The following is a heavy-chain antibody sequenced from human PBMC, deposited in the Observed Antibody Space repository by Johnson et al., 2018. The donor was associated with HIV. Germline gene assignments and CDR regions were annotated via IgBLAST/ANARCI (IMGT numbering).Heavy chain of an antibody. D-gene: IGHD6-13*01. CDR1: VFTFSSYA. Sequence: VQLVESGGGLVQPGGSLRLSCAASVFTFSSYAMSWVRQAPGKGLEWVSAISGSGGSTYYADSVKGRFTISRDNSKNTLYLQMNSLRAEDTAVYYCAKDLQQPQRGEHALAQDAFDIWGQGTMVTVSS. J-gene: IGHJ3*02. V-gene: IGHV3-23*04. CDR2: ISGSGGST. CDR3: AKDLQQPQRGEHALAQDAFDI.